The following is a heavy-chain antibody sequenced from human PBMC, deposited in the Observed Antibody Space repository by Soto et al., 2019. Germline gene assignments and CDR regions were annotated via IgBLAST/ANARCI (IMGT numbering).Heavy chain of an antibody. V-gene: IGHV1-46*02. CDR1: GYTFQNYH. D-gene: IGHD3-16*01. CDR2: IHPNGETT. J-gene: IGHJ4*02. CDR3: ARDLWGSWTVDY. Sequence: QVQLVQSGAEVKEPGASVRVSCKASGYTFQNYHMHWVRQAPGQGLEWMGIIHPNGETTTYAQKFQGRLALTRDTSMRTAYMELSSLQSEDTAVYFCARDLWGSWTVDYWGQGTLVTVSS.